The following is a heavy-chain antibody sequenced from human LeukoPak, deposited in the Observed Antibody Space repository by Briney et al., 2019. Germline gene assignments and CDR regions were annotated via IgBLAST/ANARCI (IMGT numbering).Heavy chain of an antibody. CDR1: GGSISSYY. D-gene: IGHD5-24*01. J-gene: IGHJ4*02. CDR2: INYSGST. CDR3: AQDGEMATI. Sequence: SETLSLTCTVSGGSISSYYWSWIRQPPGKGLEWIGYINYSGSTNYNPSLKSRVTISVDTSKNQFSLKLSSVTAADTAVYYCAQDGEMATIWGQGTLVTVSS. V-gene: IGHV4-59*01.